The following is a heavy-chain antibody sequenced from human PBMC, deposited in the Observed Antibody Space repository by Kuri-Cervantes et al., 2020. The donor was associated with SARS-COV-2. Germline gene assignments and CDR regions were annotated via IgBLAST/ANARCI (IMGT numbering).Heavy chain of an antibody. CDR1: GFTFSSYR. CDR3: ARDRARGWRGGFGY. CDR2: ISSSSSYI. V-gene: IGHV3-21*01. Sequence: GESLKISCAASGFTFSSYRMNWVRQAPGKGLEWVSSISSSSSYIYYADSVKGRFTISRDNAKNSLYLQMNSLRAEDTAVYYCARDRARGWRGGFGYWGQGTLVTVSS. J-gene: IGHJ4*02. D-gene: IGHD6-19*01.